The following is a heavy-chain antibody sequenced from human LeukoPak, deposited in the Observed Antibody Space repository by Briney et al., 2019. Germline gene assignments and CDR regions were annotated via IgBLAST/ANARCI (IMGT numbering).Heavy chain of an antibody. CDR2: ITPIFGTA. V-gene: IGHV1-69*05. J-gene: IGHJ4*02. CDR1: GGTFSSYA. Sequence: SVKVSCKASGGTFSSYAISWVRQAPGQGLEWMGGITPIFGTANYAQKFQGRVTITTDESTSTAYMELSSLRSEDTAVYYCARVRSSSWYYFDYWGQGTLVTVSS. CDR3: ARVRSSSWYYFDY. D-gene: IGHD6-13*01.